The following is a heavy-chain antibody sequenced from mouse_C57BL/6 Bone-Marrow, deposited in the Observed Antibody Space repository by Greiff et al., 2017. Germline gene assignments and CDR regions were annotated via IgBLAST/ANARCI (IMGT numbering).Heavy chain of an antibody. Sequence: EVKLVESGGGLVKPGGSLKLSCAASGFTFSSYAMSWVRQTPEKRLEWVATISDGGSYTYYPDNVKGRFTISRDNAKNNLYLQMSHLKSEDTAMYYCARDPGRAMDYWGQGTSVTVSS. CDR3: ARDPGRAMDY. CDR2: ISDGGSYT. CDR1: GFTFSSYA. J-gene: IGHJ4*01. V-gene: IGHV5-4*01. D-gene: IGHD4-1*01.